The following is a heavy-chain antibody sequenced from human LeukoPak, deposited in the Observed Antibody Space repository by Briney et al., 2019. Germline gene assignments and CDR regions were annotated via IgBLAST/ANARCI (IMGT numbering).Heavy chain of an antibody. CDR2: INQDGSEK. D-gene: IGHD2/OR15-2a*01. Sequence: PGWSLRLSCAVSQLTLSSYWMSWVRQAPAKGREGVANINQDGSEKFYMDSVKGRFTISRDNAKNSLYLQMNSLRVEDAATYYCTRYFSYYMDVWGKGTTVTVSS. V-gene: IGHV3-7*01. J-gene: IGHJ6*03. CDR1: QLTLSSYW. CDR3: TRYFSYYMDV.